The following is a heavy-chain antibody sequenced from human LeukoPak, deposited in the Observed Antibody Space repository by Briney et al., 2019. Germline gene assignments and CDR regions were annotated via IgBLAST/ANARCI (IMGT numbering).Heavy chain of an antibody. D-gene: IGHD6-13*01. Sequence: GRSLRLSCAASGFTFSSYGMHWVRQAPGKGLEWVAVISYDGSNKYYADSVKGRFTISRDNSKNTPYLQMNSLRAEDTAVYYCAKRMWQQLFTFDYWGQGTLVTVSS. CDR3: AKRMWQQLFTFDY. CDR2: ISYDGSNK. V-gene: IGHV3-30*18. CDR1: GFTFSSYG. J-gene: IGHJ4*02.